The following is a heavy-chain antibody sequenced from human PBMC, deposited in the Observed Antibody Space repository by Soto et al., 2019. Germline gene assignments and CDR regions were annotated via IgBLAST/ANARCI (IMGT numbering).Heavy chain of an antibody. CDR1: GFTLSSYA. V-gene: IGHV3-30-3*01. D-gene: IGHD3-10*01. J-gene: IGHJ4*02. Sequence: QVQLVESGGGVVQPGRSLRLSCAASGFTLSSYAMHWVRQAPGKGLEWMSVTSYDGSSRYYADSVKGRFFISRDNSKNTVYLQMNSLRAEDTALYYCARGVGITMVRGAGDYWGQGTLVTVSS. CDR3: ARGVGITMVRGAGDY. CDR2: TSYDGSSR.